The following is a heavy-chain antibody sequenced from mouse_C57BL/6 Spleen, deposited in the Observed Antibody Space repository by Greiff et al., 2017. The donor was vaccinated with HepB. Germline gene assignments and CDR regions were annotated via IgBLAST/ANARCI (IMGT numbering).Heavy chain of an antibody. CDR1: GYAFSSYW. V-gene: IGHV1-80*01. CDR3: ARGDGNYFYFDY. Sequence: VQLQQSGAELVKPGASVKISCKASGYAFSSYWMNWVKQRPGKGLEWIGQIYPGDGDTNYNGKFKGKATLTADKSSSTAYMQLSSLTSEDSAVYFWARGDGNYFYFDYWGQGTTLTVSS. J-gene: IGHJ2*01. D-gene: IGHD2-1*01. CDR2: IYPGDGDT.